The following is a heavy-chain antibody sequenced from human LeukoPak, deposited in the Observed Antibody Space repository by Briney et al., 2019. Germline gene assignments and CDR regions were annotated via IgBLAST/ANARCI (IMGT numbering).Heavy chain of an antibody. CDR2: IIPLFGTA. CDR1: GGTFSNYA. D-gene: IGHD3-3*01. Sequence: ASVKVSCKASGGTFSNYAVSWVRQAPGQGLEWMGGIIPLFGTANYAQKFQGRVTITADEPTSTAYMELSSLTSEDTAVYYCARDGDFWRQGAFDIWGQGTMVTVSS. CDR3: ARDGDFWRQGAFDI. V-gene: IGHV1-69*01. J-gene: IGHJ3*02.